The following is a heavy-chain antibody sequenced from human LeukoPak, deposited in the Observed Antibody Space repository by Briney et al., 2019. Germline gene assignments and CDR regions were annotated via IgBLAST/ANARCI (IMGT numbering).Heavy chain of an antibody. Sequence: ASVKVSCKASGYTFTNYYMHWVRQAPGQGLEWMGIINPSGGSTTYAQKFQGRVTMTRDTSTSTVYMELSSLRSEDTAVYYCAKDGVSPWVFQHWGQGTLVTVSS. V-gene: IGHV1-46*01. CDR2: INPSGGST. CDR3: AKDGVSPWVFQH. J-gene: IGHJ1*01. CDR1: GYTFTNYY.